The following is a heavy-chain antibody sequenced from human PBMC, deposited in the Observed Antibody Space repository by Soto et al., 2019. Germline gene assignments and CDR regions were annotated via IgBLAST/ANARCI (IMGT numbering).Heavy chain of an antibody. CDR3: ARGAVAGLYFFDY. CDR2: TSSSTAAI. V-gene: IGHV3-48*02. Sequence: EVQLVESGGGLVQPGGSLRLSCAASGFTLSNYDMNWVRQAPGKGLQWVSHTSSSTAAIVYADSVKGRITISRDNAKNSLYLQMNSLRDEDTAVYYCARGAVAGLYFFDYWGQGILVTVSS. J-gene: IGHJ4*02. CDR1: GFTLSNYD. D-gene: IGHD6-19*01.